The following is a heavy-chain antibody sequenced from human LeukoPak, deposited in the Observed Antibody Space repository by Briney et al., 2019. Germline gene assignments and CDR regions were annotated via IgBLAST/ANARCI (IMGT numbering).Heavy chain of an antibody. CDR3: ARAKSRGGADYGDTGWFDP. CDR1: GYTFTGYY. Sequence: ASVKVSCKASGYTFTGYYMHWVRQAPGQGLEWMGWINPNSGGTNYAQKFQGRVTMTRDTSISTAYMELSRLRSDDTAVYYCARAKSRGGADYGDTGWFDPWGQGTLVTVSS. J-gene: IGHJ5*02. CDR2: INPNSGGT. D-gene: IGHD4-17*01. V-gene: IGHV1-2*02.